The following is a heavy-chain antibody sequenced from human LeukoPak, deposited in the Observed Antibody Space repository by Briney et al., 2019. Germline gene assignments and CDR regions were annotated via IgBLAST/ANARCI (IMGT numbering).Heavy chain of an antibody. V-gene: IGHV1-2*02. Sequence: ASVKVSCKPSGDTFTANYLHWVRQAPGQGLEWLGWINLNTGYTKYAQKFQGRVTMTRDTSTSSAFMELSRLRSDDTAVYFCAEDVGRTGTNGFDPWGQGTLVTVSS. CDR3: AEDVGRTGTNGFDP. CDR2: INLNTGYT. J-gene: IGHJ5*02. CDR1: GDTFTANY. D-gene: IGHD1-1*01.